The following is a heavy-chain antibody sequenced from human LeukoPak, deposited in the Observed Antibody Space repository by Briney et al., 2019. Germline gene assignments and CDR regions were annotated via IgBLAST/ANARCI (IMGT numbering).Heavy chain of an antibody. V-gene: IGHV4-59*01. J-gene: IGHJ6*03. CDR1: SGSISTYY. D-gene: IGHD6-13*01. Sequence: SETLSLTCTVSSGSISTYYWSWIRQPPGKGREWIGYMHYSGSTNYNPSLNSRITMSVDTSKNQFSLKLSSVAAADTAVYYCATFYSFSAYYYYYMDVWGKGTTVTVSS. CDR2: MHYSGST. CDR3: ATFYSFSAYYYYYMDV.